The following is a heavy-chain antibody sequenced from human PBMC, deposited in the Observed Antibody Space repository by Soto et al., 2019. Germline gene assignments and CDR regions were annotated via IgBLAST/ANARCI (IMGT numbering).Heavy chain of an antibody. D-gene: IGHD3-9*01. Sequence: GASVKVSCKVSGYTLTELSMHWVRQAPGKGLEWMGGFDPEDGETIYAQKFQGRVTMTEDTSTDTAYMELSSLRSEDTAVYYCVRGRYFDWLLSRPYYYYGMDVGGQGTTVTVSS. CDR3: VRGRYFDWLLSRPYYYYGMDV. V-gene: IGHV1-24*01. J-gene: IGHJ6*02. CDR1: GYTLTELS. CDR2: FDPEDGET.